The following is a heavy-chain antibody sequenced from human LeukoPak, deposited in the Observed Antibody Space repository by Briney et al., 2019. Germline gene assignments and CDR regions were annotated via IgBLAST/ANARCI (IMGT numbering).Heavy chain of an antibody. Sequence: PGGSLRLSCVGSGFTSIAYALTWARQAPGKGLEWVSGISGGGVTTYYADSVKGRFTISRDNSRNTLYLQMKSLRPEDTAIYYCAREGYYDSGSPPTFYFDSWGQGTLVTVSS. CDR3: AREGYYDSGSPPTFYFDS. D-gene: IGHD3-10*01. J-gene: IGHJ4*02. V-gene: IGHV3-23*01. CDR1: GFTSIAYA. CDR2: ISGGGVTT.